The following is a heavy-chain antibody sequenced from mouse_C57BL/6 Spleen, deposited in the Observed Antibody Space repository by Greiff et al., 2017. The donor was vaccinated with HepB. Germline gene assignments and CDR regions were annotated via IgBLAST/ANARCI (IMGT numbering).Heavy chain of an antibody. Sequence: QVQLQQPGAELVRPGSSVKLSCKASGYTFTSYWMHWVKQRPIQGLEWIGNIDPSDSETHYNQKFKDKATLTVDKSSSTAYMQLSSLTSEDSAVYYCARFRGYAMDYWGQGTSVTVSS. CDR1: GYTFTSYW. D-gene: IGHD3-2*02. J-gene: IGHJ4*01. V-gene: IGHV1-52*01. CDR2: IDPSDSET. CDR3: ARFRGYAMDY.